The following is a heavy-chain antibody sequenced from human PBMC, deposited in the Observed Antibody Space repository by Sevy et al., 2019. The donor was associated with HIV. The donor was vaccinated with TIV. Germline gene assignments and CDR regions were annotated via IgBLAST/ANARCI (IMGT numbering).Heavy chain of an antibody. Sequence: SETLSLTCTVSGGSISSGDYYWSWIRQPPGKGLEWIGYIYDNGNTYYNPSLKSRVTISVDTSKNQFSLRLSTVTAADTAVYYCARGEFMITFGGVSMDVWGQGTTVTVSS. CDR1: GGSISSGDYY. V-gene: IGHV4-30-4*01. J-gene: IGHJ6*02. D-gene: IGHD3-16*01. CDR2: IYDNGNT. CDR3: ARGEFMITFGGVSMDV.